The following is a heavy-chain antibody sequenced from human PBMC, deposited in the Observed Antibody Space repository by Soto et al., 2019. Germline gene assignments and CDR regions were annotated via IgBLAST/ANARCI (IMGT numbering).Heavy chain of an antibody. CDR3: ARDFGSDATGYFGMDV. V-gene: IGHV3-66*01. CDR1: GFTVSSNY. CDR2: IYSRGDI. J-gene: IGHJ6*02. Sequence: EVQVVESGGGLVQPGGSLRLSCAASGFTVSSNYMSWVRQTPGKGLEWVSMIYSRGDIVYSDSVRGRFSVSRDNPKNEMHLQMTSLRVEYTAVYYCARDFGSDATGYFGMDVWGQGTTVTVSS. D-gene: IGHD3-10*01.